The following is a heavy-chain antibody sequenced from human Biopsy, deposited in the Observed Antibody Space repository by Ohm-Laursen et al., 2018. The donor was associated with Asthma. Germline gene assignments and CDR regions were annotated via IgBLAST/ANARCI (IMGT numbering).Heavy chain of an antibody. Sequence: SLRLSCAASGFTFGDYWMSWVRQVPGKGLEWVANIKHDGTEKNHVDSLKGRFTISRDNAKNSLYLQMNSLRAEGTAVYYCARGDSSGWSHYYFDYWGQGTLVTVSS. J-gene: IGHJ4*02. CDR1: GFTFGDYW. CDR2: IKHDGTEK. D-gene: IGHD6-19*01. V-gene: IGHV3-7*01. CDR3: ARGDSSGWSHYYFDY.